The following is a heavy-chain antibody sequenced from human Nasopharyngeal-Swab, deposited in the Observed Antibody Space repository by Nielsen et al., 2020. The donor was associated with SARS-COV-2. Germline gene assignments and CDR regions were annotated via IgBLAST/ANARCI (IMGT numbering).Heavy chain of an antibody. V-gene: IGHV3-33*01. Sequence: GESLKIPCAASGFTSSSYGMHWVRQAPGKGLEWVAVIWYDGSNKYYADSVKGRFTISRDNSKNTLYLQMNSLRAEDTAVYYCARDYYDSSGYYKVVGAFDIWGQGTMVTVSS. CDR1: GFTSSSYG. J-gene: IGHJ3*02. CDR2: IWYDGSNK. CDR3: ARDYYDSSGYYKVVGAFDI. D-gene: IGHD3-22*01.